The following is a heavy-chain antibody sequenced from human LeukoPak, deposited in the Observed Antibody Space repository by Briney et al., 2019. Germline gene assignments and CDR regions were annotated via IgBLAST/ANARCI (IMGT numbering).Heavy chain of an antibody. V-gene: IGHV4-4*02. CDR1: GGSISSSNW. Sequence: PSETLSLTCAVSGGSISSSNWWSWVRPPPGKGLEWIGEIYHSGSTNYNPSLESRVTISVDNSKNQISLTVSSVTAADTAVYYCARTGYSDYASAYWGQGTLVTVSS. CDR2: IYHSGST. D-gene: IGHD5-12*01. CDR3: ARTGYSDYASAY. J-gene: IGHJ4*02.